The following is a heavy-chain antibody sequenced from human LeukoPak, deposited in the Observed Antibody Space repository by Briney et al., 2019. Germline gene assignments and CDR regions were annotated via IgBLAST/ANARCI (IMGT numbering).Heavy chain of an antibody. CDR2: INPNSGGT. CDR3: ARPYCSGGSCFGPTSHYYYYYMDV. J-gene: IGHJ6*03. V-gene: IGHV1-2*02. Sequence: ASVKVSCKASGYIFTGYYMHWVRQAPGQGLEWMGWINPNSGGTNYAQKFQGRVTMTRDTSISTAYMELSRLRSDDTAVYYCARPYCSGGSCFGPTSHYYYYYMDVWGKGTTVTVSS. D-gene: IGHD2-15*01. CDR1: GYIFTGYY.